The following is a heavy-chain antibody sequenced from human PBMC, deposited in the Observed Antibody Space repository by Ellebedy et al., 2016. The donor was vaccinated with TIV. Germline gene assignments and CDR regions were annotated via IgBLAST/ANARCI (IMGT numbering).Heavy chain of an antibody. CDR1: GFTFSTYT. CDR2: FSSSGYI. V-gene: IGHV3-21*01. D-gene: IGHD6-19*01. CDR3: ARAPPGSGPDY. Sequence: GGSLRLSXAASGFTFSTYTMNWVRQAPGKGLEWVSSFSSSGYIFYADSLKGRFTISKDNAKNSLYLQMNNLRAEDTAVYYCARAPPGSGPDYWGQGTLVTVSS. J-gene: IGHJ4*02.